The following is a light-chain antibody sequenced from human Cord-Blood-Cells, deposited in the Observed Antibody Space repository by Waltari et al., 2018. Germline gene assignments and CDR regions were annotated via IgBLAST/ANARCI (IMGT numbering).Light chain of an antibody. CDR2: DVR. Sequence: QSALTQPRSVSGSPGQSVPISCTGTSSDVGGSNYVSWYQQHPGKAPKLMIYDVRKRPSGVPDRFSGSKSGNTASLTISGLQAEDEADYYCCSYAGSYTFYVFGTGTKVTVL. V-gene: IGLV2-11*01. J-gene: IGLJ1*01. CDR3: CSYAGSYTFYV. CDR1: SSDVGGSNY.